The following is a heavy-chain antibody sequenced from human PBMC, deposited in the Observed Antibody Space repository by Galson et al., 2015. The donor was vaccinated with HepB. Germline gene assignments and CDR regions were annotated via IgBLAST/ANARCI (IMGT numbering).Heavy chain of an antibody. V-gene: IGHV3-15*01. Sequence: SLRLSCAASGFTFSNAWMSWVRQAPGKGLEWVGRIKSKTDGGTTDYAAPVKGRFTISRDDSKNTLYLQMNSLKTEDTAVYYCTTAETMIVAATRGAFDIWGQGTMVTVSS. CDR2: IKSKTDGGTT. CDR3: TTAETMIVAATRGAFDI. D-gene: IGHD3-22*01. J-gene: IGHJ3*02. CDR1: GFTFSNAW.